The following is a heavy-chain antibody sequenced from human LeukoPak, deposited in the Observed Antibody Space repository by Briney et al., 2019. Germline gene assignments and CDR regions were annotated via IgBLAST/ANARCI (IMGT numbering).Heavy chain of an antibody. Sequence: GGSLRLSCAASGFTFSGYGMHWVRQAPGKGLEWVAVISYDGSNKYYADSVKGRFTISRDNSKNTLYLQMNSLRAEDTAVYYCAKDPGGRGYSYIAWGQGTLVTVSS. CDR1: GFTFSGYG. D-gene: IGHD5-18*01. V-gene: IGHV3-30*18. J-gene: IGHJ1*01. CDR2: ISYDGSNK. CDR3: AKDPGGRGYSYIA.